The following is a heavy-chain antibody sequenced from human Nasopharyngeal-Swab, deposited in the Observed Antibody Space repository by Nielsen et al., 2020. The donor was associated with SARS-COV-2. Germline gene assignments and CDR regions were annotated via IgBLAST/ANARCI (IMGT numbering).Heavy chain of an antibody. CDR3: ARLVTIYYHYGMDV. CDR2: INHSGST. CDR1: GGSFSGYY. D-gene: IGHD5-18*01. J-gene: IGHJ6*02. V-gene: IGHV4-34*01. Sequence: SETLSLTCAVYGGSFSGYYWSWIRQPPGKGLEWIGEINHSGSTNYNPSLKSRVTISVDTSKNQFSLKLSSVTAADTAVYYCARLVTIYYHYGMDVWGQGTTVTVSS.